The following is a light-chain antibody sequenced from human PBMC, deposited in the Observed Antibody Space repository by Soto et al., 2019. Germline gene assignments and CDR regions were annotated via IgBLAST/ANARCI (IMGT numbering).Light chain of an antibody. Sequence: QSVLTQPASVSGSPGQSITISCTGTSSDVGGYNYVSWYQQHPGKAPKLMISGVSNRPSGVSSRFSGSKSGNTASLTISGLQTEDEADYYCISYTTSVTYVFGTGTKVTVL. V-gene: IGLV2-14*01. CDR1: SSDVGGYNY. CDR2: GVS. CDR3: ISYTTSVTYV. J-gene: IGLJ1*01.